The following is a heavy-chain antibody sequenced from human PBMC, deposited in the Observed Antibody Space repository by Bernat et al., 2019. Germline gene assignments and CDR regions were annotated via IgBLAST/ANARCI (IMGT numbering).Heavy chain of an antibody. CDR3: ARIGYSSSSIDY. V-gene: IGHV3-7*03. J-gene: IGHJ4*02. D-gene: IGHD6-6*01. CDR1: GFTFSNYW. CDR2: IKEDRSEK. Sequence: EVQLVESGGGLVQPGGSLRLSCAASGFTFSNYWMSWVRQAPGKGLEWVANIKEDRSEKHYVDSLKGRFTMSRDNAKNSLYLQMTSLRAEDTAVYYCARIGYSSSSIDYWGQGTLVTVSS.